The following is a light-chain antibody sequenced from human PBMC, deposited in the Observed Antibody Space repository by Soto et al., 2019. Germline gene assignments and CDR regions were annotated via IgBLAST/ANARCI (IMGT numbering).Light chain of an antibody. V-gene: IGLV8-61*01. CDR1: SGSVSTTYY. CDR2: NTD. Sequence: QTVVTQEPSFSVSPGGTVTLTCALSSGSVSTTYYPSWYQQTPGQAPRTLIYNTDIRSSGVPDRFTGSILGDKAALTITGAQADDEADYYCVLYMGRGISVFGGGTKLTVL. J-gene: IGLJ3*02. CDR3: VLYMGRGISV.